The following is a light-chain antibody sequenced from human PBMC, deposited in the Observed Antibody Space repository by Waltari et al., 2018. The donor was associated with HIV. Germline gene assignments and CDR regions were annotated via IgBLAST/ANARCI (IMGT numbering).Light chain of an antibody. CDR1: HNINNY. CDR3: QQYSDWPPYT. V-gene: IGKV3-15*01. J-gene: IGKJ2*01. Sequence: EVVMTQSPAPLSVSPGGRATLSCRASHNINNYLAWYQQKPGQAPRLRISGASTRVFGVPARFTGTGSGTEFTLTISSLQSEDSAGYDCQQYSDWPPYTFGRGTKLEIE. CDR2: GAS.